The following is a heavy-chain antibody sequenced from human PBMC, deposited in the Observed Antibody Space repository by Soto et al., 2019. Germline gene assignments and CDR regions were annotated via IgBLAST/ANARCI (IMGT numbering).Heavy chain of an antibody. CDR3: ARVTLYDSSGYIY. V-gene: IGHV3-48*03. J-gene: IGHJ4*02. D-gene: IGHD3-22*01. CDR2: ISSSGSTI. CDR1: GFTFSSYE. Sequence: GGSLRLSCAASGFTFSSYEMNWVRQAPGKGLEWVSYISSSGSTIYYADSVKGRFTISRDNAKNSLYLQMNSLRAEDTAVYYCARVTLYDSSGYIYWGQGTLVPVSS.